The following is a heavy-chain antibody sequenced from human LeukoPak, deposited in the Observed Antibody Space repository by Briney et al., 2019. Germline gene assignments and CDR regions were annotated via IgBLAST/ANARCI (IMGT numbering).Heavy chain of an antibody. Sequence: ASVKVSCKASGYIFTDYYMHWVRQAPGQELGWMGRINPNSGGTNYAQKLQGRVTMTRDTSISTAYTELSSLRSEDTATYYCARYGGNSEPGFDYWGQGTLATVSS. V-gene: IGHV1/OR15-1*01. CDR1: GYIFTDYY. CDR3: ARYGGNSEPGFDY. D-gene: IGHD4-23*01. CDR2: INPNSGGT. J-gene: IGHJ4*02.